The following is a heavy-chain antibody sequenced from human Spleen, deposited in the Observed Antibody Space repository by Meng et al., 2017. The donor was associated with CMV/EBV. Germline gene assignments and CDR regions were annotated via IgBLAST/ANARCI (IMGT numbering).Heavy chain of an antibody. Sequence: GESLKISCAASGFTFNTYVMHWVRQAPGKGLEWVASMSFDGNTKYYADSVKGRFTISRGNAKNSLYLQMNSLRAEDTAVYYCAKDTSITTRYYYGIDVWGQGTTVTVSS. CDR3: AKDTSITTRYYYGIDV. CDR2: MSFDGNTK. J-gene: IGHJ6*02. CDR1: GFTFNTYV. D-gene: IGHD4-11*01. V-gene: IGHV3-30*04.